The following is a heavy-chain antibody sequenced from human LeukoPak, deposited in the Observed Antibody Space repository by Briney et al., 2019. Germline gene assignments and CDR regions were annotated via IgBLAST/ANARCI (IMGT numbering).Heavy chain of an antibody. CDR2: FSETNSGI. Sequence: GGSLRLSCAASGFTFSSFAMSWVRQAPGKGLEWVSGFSETNSGIYYADSVKGRFTISRDNSKNTLYLQMNSLRAEDTAVYYYGKNRYSGSLSPFDIWGQGTMVTVSS. V-gene: IGHV3-23*01. CDR3: GKNRYSGSLSPFDI. D-gene: IGHD1-26*01. J-gene: IGHJ3*02. CDR1: GFTFSSFA.